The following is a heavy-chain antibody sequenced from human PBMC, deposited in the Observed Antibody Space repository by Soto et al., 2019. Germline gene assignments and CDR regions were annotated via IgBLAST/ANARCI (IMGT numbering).Heavy chain of an antibody. D-gene: IGHD3-3*01. CDR1: GGTFSSYT. V-gene: IGHV1-69*02. J-gene: IGHJ3*02. CDR3: ARRRYDFWSGYPHHDAFDI. CDR2: IIPILGIA. Sequence: ASVKVSCKASGGTFSSYTISWVRQAPGQGLEWMGRIIPILGIANYAQKFQGRVTITADKSTSTAYMELSSLRSEDTAAYYCARRRYDFWSGYPHHDAFDIWGQGTMVTVSS.